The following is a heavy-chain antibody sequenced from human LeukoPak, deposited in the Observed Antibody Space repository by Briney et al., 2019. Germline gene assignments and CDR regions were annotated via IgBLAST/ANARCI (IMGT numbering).Heavy chain of an antibody. CDR1: GYTFTSYD. J-gene: IGHJ4*02. Sequence: ASVKVSCKASGYTFTSYDINWVRQATGQGLEWMGWMNPNSGNTGYAQKFQGRVTMTRNTSISTAYMELSSLRSEDTAVYYCARVSGIKYGDYVSEATSDYCGQGTLVTVSS. V-gene: IGHV1-8*01. CDR2: MNPNSGNT. CDR3: ARVSGIKYGDYVSEATSDY. D-gene: IGHD4-17*01.